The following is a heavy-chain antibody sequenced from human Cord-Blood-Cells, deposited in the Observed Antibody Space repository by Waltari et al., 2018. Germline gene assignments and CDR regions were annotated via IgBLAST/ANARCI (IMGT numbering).Heavy chain of an antibody. CDR2: TYYRSKWYN. CDR3: ARDLGYSSSSSVYYYYYMDV. Sequence: QVQLQQSGPGLVMPSQTLPLTCAISGESVSSNSAAWNWIRQSPPSGLEGLGRTYYRSKWYNDYAVSVKSRITINPDTSKNQFSLQLNSVTPEDTAVYYCARDLGYSSSSSVYYYYYMDVWGKGTTVTVSS. J-gene: IGHJ6*03. D-gene: IGHD6-6*01. V-gene: IGHV6-1*01. CDR1: GESVSSNSAA.